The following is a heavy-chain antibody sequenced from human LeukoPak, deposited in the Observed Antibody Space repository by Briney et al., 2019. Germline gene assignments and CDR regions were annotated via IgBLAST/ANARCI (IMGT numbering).Heavy chain of an antibody. CDR2: INHSGST. CDR3: ARVYCSSTSCDEGYFDY. V-gene: IGHV4-34*01. D-gene: IGHD2-2*01. J-gene: IGHJ4*02. CDR1: GGSFSGYY. Sequence: PSETLSLTCAVYGGSFSGYYWSWIRQPPGKGLEWIGDINHSGSTNYNPSLKSRVTISVDTSKNQFSLKLSSVTAADTAVYYCARVYCSSTSCDEGYFDYWGQGTLVTVSS.